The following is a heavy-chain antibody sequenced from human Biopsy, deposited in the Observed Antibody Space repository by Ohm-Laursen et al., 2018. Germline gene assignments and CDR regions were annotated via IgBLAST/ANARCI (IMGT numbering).Heavy chain of an antibody. CDR3: AKGQDLRGGAEYFQH. CDR2: INPHSGTT. Sequence: ATVKISCKASGYTFTGQYLHWVRQVPGQGLEWMGWINPHSGTTKFAQDFQGRVTMTRDTPITTAYMELRRLRSDDTAVYYCAKGQDLRGGAEYFQHWGQGALVTVSS. D-gene: IGHD2-15*01. CDR1: GYTFTGQY. J-gene: IGHJ1*01. V-gene: IGHV1-2*02.